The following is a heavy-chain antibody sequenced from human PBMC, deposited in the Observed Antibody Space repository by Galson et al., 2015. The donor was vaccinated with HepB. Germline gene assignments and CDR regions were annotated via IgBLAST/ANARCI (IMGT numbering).Heavy chain of an antibody. V-gene: IGHV1-3*04. Sequence: SVKVSCKASGYTFTSYLMHWVRQAPGHRLEWMGWINTGNGNTKYSQKFQGRVTITRDTSASTAYMELSSLRSEDTAVYYCAREGYSSANFYYYMDVWGKGTTVTVSS. CDR2: INTGNGNT. CDR3: AREGYSSANFYYYMDV. D-gene: IGHD6-19*01. J-gene: IGHJ6*03. CDR1: GYTFTSYL.